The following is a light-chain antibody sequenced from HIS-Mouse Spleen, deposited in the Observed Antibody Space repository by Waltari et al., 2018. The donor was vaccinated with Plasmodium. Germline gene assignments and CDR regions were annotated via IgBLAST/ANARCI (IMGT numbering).Light chain of an antibody. CDR3: MIWPSNASGV. CDR2: YYSDSDK. J-gene: IGLJ3*02. Sequence: QPVLTQPPSSSASPGESARLTCTLPSDINVGSYNIQWYQQKPRSPPRYLLYYYSDSDKGQGSGVPSRFSGSKDASANTGILLISGLQSEDEADYYCMIWPSNASGVFGGGTKLTVL. CDR1: SDINVGSYN. V-gene: IGLV5-37*01.